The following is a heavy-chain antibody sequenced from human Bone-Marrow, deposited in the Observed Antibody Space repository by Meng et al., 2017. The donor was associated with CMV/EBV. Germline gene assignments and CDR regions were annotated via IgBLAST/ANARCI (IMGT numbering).Heavy chain of an antibody. CDR1: GDPISSSSYC. V-gene: IGHV4-39*01. CDR3: ATRDRFWVWGSRRDY. CDR2: IYYSGST. J-gene: IGHJ4*02. D-gene: IGHD3-16*01. Sequence: SGDPISSSSYCWGGIRQPPGKGLEWIGSIYYSGSTYYNPSLKSRVTISVDTSKNQFSLKLSSVTAADTAVYYCATRDRFWVWGSRRDYWGQGTLVTVSS.